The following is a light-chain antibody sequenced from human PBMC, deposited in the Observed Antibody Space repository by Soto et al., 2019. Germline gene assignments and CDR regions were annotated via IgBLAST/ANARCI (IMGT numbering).Light chain of an antibody. CDR2: GAF. CDR3: QQYGSSRT. V-gene: IGKV3-20*01. Sequence: ELVLTQSPGTLSLSPGARSALSGRASHSVPRDSVAWYQQKRGQPPRLLIYGAFNRATGIPDRFSGTGSGTDFTLTISRLEPDDFAVYYRQQYGSSRTFGQGTKVDNK. J-gene: IGKJ1*01. CDR1: HSVPRDS.